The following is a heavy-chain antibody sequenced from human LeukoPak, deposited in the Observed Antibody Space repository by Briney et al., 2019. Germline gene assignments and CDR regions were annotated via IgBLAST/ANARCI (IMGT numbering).Heavy chain of an antibody. CDR3: GRDQRALNNIWSGALFDY. J-gene: IGHJ4*02. V-gene: IGHV1-46*01. CDR2: IHPSDGTT. CDR1: GYTFTHYY. D-gene: IGHD3-3*01. Sequence: ASVKVSCKASGYTFTHYYMHWVRQAPGQGLEGMGIIHPSDGTTTYAQKFQGRLTITRDTSTSTVYMEMSTLRSEDTAVYYCGRDQRALNNIWSGALFDYWGQGSLVTVSS.